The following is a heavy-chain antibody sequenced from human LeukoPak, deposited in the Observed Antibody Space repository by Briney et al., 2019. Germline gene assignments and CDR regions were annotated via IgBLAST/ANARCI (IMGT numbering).Heavy chain of an antibody. D-gene: IGHD6-6*01. V-gene: IGHV4-34*01. Sequence: SETLSLTCAVYGGSFSGYYWSWIRQPPGRGLEWIGEINHSGSTNYNPSLKSRVTISVDTSKNQFSLKLSSVTAADTAVYYCARGLIWYSSSPGYFQHWGQGTLVTVSS. J-gene: IGHJ1*01. CDR2: INHSGST. CDR1: GGSFSGYY. CDR3: ARGLIWYSSSPGYFQH.